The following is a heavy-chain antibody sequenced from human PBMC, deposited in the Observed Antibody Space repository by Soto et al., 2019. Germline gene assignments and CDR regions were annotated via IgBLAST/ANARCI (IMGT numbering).Heavy chain of an antibody. Sequence: WLSMRVSWTASGCHIRSYAMSWVRQAPGKGLEWVSAISGSGGSTYYADSVKGRFTISRDNSKNTLYLQMNSLRAEDTAVYYCAQSTHLYFDYWGQGTLVTVSS. J-gene: IGHJ4*02. CDR1: GCHIRSYA. CDR3: AQSTHLYFDY. V-gene: IGHV3-23*01. CDR2: ISGSGGST.